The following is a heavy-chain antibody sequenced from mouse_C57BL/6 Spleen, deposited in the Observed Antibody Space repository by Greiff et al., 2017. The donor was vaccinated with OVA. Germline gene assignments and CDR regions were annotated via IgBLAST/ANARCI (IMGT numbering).Heavy chain of an antibody. V-gene: IGHV1-85*01. CDR3: ARQDSSGYDYAMDY. J-gene: IGHJ4*01. CDR2: IYPRAGST. D-gene: IGHD3-2*02. Sequence: QVQLQQSGPELVKPGASVKLSCKASGYTFTSYDINWVKQRPGQGLEWIGWIYPRAGSTKYNEKFKGKATLTVDTSSSTAYMELHSLTSEDSAVYFCARQDSSGYDYAMDYWGQGTSVTVSS. CDR1: GYTFTSYD.